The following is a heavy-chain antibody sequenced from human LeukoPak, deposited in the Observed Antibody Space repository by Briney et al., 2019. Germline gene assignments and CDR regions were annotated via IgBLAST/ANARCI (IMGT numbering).Heavy chain of an antibody. CDR3: AKQVEASVAGTGVAFNI. CDR2: ISGSGGST. Sequence: GGSLRLSCAASGFTFSSYAMSWVRQAPGKGLEWVSAISGSGGSTYYADSVKGRFTISRDNSKNTLYLQMNSLRVEDTAVYYCAKQVEASVAGTGVAFNIWGQGTMVTVSS. V-gene: IGHV3-23*01. CDR1: GFTFSSYA. J-gene: IGHJ3*02. D-gene: IGHD6-19*01.